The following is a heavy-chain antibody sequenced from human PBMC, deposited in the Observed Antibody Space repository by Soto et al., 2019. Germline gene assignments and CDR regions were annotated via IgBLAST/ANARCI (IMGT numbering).Heavy chain of an antibody. V-gene: IGHV4-34*01. J-gene: IGHJ4*02. CDR2: INHSGST. D-gene: IGHD6-19*01. Sequence: SETLSLTCAVYGGSFSGYYWSWIRQPPGKGLEWIGEINHSGSTNYNPSLKSRVTISVDTSKNQFSLKLSSVTAADTAVYYCAVCSGWYCNHDYWGQGNLVTVSS. CDR3: AVCSGWYCNHDY. CDR1: GGSFSGYY.